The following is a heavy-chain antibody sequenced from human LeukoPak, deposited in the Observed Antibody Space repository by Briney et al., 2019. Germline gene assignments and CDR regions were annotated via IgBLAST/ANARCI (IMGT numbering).Heavy chain of an antibody. V-gene: IGHV4-59*12. CDR1: GGSISCFY. Sequence: SETLSLTSSVSGGSISCFYWGWIRPPPGKGREWIAYIYYSGDTQYNTSLKSRVTITGDTTKTNFSLQMKFVTDAHTGVYFCGRLDPAMLFFVYWGEGTLVTDS. CDR2: IYYSGDT. J-gene: IGHJ4*02. CDR3: GRLDPAMLFFVY. D-gene: IGHD5-18*01.